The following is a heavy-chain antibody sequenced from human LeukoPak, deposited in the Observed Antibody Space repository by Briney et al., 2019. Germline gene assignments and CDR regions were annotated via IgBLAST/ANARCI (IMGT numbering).Heavy chain of an antibody. J-gene: IGHJ3*02. CDR1: GFTFSNYW. Sequence: PGGSLRLSCTASGFTFSNYWMSWFRQAPGKGLEWVANIKKDGSEKLYVDSMEGRFTISRDNAKNSVFLQMNSLTDDDTAVYYCAGDAGWTFGIWGQGTMVTVS. D-gene: IGHD1-14*01. CDR3: AGDAGWTFGI. CDR2: IKKDGSEK. V-gene: IGHV3-7*01.